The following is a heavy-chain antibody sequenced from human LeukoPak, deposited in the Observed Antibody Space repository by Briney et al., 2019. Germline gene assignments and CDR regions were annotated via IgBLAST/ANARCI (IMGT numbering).Heavy chain of an antibody. CDR2: IKQDGTEK. J-gene: IGHJ6*04. V-gene: IGHV3-7*01. CDR3: AELGITMIGGV. D-gene: IGHD3-10*02. Sequence: GGSLRLSCAASGFTFSTYWMSWVRQAPGKGLEWVANIKQDGTEKYYVDSVWGRFTISRDNAKNSLYLQMNSLRAEDTAVYYCAELGITMIGGVWGKGTTVTISS. CDR1: GFTFSTYW.